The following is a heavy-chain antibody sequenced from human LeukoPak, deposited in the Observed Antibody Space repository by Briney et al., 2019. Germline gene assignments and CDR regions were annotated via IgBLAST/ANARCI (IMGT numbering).Heavy chain of an antibody. CDR1: GYTLTELS. V-gene: IGHV1-24*01. J-gene: IGHJ3*02. CDR2: FDPEDGET. D-gene: IGHD2-15*01. CDR3: ATDIVVVVAASEDAFDI. Sequence: ASVKVSCKVSGYTLTELSMHWVRQAPGKGLEWMGGFDPEDGETIYAQKFQGRVTMTEDTSTDTAYMELSSLRSEDTAVYYCATDIVVVVAASEDAFDIWGQGTMVTVSS.